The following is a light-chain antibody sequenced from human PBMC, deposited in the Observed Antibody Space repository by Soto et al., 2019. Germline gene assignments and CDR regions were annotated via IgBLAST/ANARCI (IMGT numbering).Light chain of an antibody. CDR2: AAS. Sequence: AIQMTQSPSSLSASVGDRLTVTCRASQDIRSDVGWYQQKPGQAPKVLMYAASRLHSGVPSRFSGSGSGTDFVLTISSLQLEDVATYYCLQNNNYPLTFGGGTKVEIK. J-gene: IGKJ4*01. V-gene: IGKV1-6*01. CDR3: LQNNNYPLT. CDR1: QDIRSD.